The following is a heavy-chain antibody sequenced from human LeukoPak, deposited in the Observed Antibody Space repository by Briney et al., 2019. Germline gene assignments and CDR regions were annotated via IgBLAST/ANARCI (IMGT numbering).Heavy chain of an antibody. V-gene: IGHV3-7*04. CDR3: AREFDISRYGMDV. CDR1: GLTFSTNW. J-gene: IGHJ6*02. Sequence: GSLRLSCAASGLTFSTNWMSWVRQAPGKGLEWVANIKQDGSEKYYVDSVKGRFTISRDNAKNSLYLQMNSLRAEDTAVYYCAREFDISRYGMDVWGQGTTVTVSS. CDR2: IKQDGSEK. D-gene: IGHD3-9*01.